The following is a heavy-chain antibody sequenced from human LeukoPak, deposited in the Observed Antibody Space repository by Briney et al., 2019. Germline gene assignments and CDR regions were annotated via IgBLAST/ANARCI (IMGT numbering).Heavy chain of an antibody. CDR1: AYTFTDYY. Sequence: ASVKVSCKASAYTFTDYYIHWVRQAPGQGLEWMGIINASGGSTTYAQKFQGRVTMTRDTSTSTVYMELSSLRSDDTAVYYCARKGSSSWYFDYWGQGTLVTVSS. V-gene: IGHV1-46*01. CDR2: INASGGST. D-gene: IGHD6-13*01. CDR3: ARKGSSSWYFDY. J-gene: IGHJ4*02.